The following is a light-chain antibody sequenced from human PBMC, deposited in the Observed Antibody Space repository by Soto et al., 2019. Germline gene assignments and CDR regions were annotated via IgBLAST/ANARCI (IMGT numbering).Light chain of an antibody. Sequence: EIVMTQSPATLSVSPGERATLSCRASQSVSSNLAWYQQKPGQAPRLLLYGASTRATGIPARFSGSGSGTEFTLTISSLQSEDFAVYYCQQYNNWSRTFGQGTKLEIK. CDR1: QSVSSN. CDR3: QQYNNWSRT. J-gene: IGKJ2*01. CDR2: GAS. V-gene: IGKV3-15*01.